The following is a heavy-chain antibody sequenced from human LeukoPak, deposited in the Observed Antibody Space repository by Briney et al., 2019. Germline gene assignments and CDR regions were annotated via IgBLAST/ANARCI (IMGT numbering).Heavy chain of an antibody. Sequence: GGSLRLSCAASGFTFTAYTINWVRQAPGKGLEWVAIIWNDGSNKYYADSVKGRFTVSRDNSKNTLYLQMNSLGPEDTAVYYCAREGDGYNLLGDYYYGMDVWGQGTTVTVSS. CDR2: IWNDGSNK. D-gene: IGHD5-24*01. CDR3: AREGDGYNLLGDYYYGMDV. J-gene: IGHJ6*02. CDR1: GFTFTAYT. V-gene: IGHV3-33*08.